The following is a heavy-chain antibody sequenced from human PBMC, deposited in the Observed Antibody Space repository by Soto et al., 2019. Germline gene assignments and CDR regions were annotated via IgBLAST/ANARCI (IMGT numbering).Heavy chain of an antibody. V-gene: IGHV1-3*01. CDR1: GYTFTSYA. Sequence: ASVKVSCKASGYTFTSYAMHWVRQAPGQRLEWMGWINAGNGNTKYSQKFQGRVTITRDTSASTAYMELSSLRSEDTAVYYCARALVGANYYFDYWGQGTLVTVSS. CDR2: INAGNGNT. D-gene: IGHD1-26*01. J-gene: IGHJ4*02. CDR3: ARALVGANYYFDY.